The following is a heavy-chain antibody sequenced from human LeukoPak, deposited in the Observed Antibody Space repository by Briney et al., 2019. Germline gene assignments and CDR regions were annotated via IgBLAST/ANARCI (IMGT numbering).Heavy chain of an antibody. CDR3: ARDSSYSSSWIQMTDAFDI. D-gene: IGHD6-13*01. CDR1: GGSITSGYY. Sequence: SETLSLTCTVSGGSITSGYYWGWIRQPPGKGLEWIGSIYYSGNTYYNPSLKSRVTLSVDTSKKQFSLKLNSVTAADTAVYYCARDSSYSSSWIQMTDAFDIWGQGTMVTVSS. CDR2: IYYSGNT. J-gene: IGHJ3*02. V-gene: IGHV4-39*02.